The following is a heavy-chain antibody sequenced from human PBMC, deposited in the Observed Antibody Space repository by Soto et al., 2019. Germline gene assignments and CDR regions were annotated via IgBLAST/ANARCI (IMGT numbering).Heavy chain of an antibody. Sequence: AAVKVSCKACGGTFSSYAISWVRQAPGQGLEWMGGIIPIFGTANYAQKFQGRVTITADESTSTAYMELSSLRSEDTAVYYCARGTEQQLVSGWFDPWGQGTLVTVSS. D-gene: IGHD6-13*01. V-gene: IGHV1-69*13. CDR3: ARGTEQQLVSGWFDP. CDR2: IIPIFGTA. J-gene: IGHJ5*02. CDR1: GGTFSSYA.